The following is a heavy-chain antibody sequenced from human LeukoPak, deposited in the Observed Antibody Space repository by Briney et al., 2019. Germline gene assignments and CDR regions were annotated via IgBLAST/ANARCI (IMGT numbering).Heavy chain of an antibody. Sequence: GESLKISYTGSGYSFTNYWIGWVRQMPGKGLEWMGIIYPDDSDTRYRPSFEGQVTISADKSIATAYLQWSSLKASDTAMYYCARLQYSNGYVDYWGQGTLVTVSS. J-gene: IGHJ4*02. V-gene: IGHV5-51*01. CDR1: GYSFTNYW. CDR2: IYPDDSDT. D-gene: IGHD5-18*01. CDR3: ARLQYSNGYVDY.